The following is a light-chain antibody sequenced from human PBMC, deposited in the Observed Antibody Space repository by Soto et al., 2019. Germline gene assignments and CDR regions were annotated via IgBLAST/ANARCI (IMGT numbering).Light chain of an antibody. CDR1: SSDVGSYNL. CDR3: CSYAGSRTYV. J-gene: IGLJ1*01. CDR2: EDS. Sequence: QSVLTQPASVSGSPGHSITISCTGTSSDVGSYNLVSWYQQHPGKAPKLMIYEDSKRPSGVSNRFSGSKSGNTASLTISGLQAEDEGDYYCCSYAGSRTYVFGTGTKLTVL. V-gene: IGLV2-23*01.